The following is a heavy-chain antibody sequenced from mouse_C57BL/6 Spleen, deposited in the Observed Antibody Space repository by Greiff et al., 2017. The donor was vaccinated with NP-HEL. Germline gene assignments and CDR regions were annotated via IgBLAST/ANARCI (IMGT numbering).Heavy chain of an antibody. CDR3: ARRGGYDDGYYYAMDY. CDR1: GYTFTSYG. V-gene: IGHV1-81*01. D-gene: IGHD2-2*01. CDR2: IYPRSGNT. J-gene: IGHJ4*01. Sequence: VQLQQSGAELARPGASVELSCKASGYTFTSYGISWVKQRTGQGLEWIGEIYPRSGNTYYNEKFKGKATLTADKSSSTAYMELRSLTSEDSAVYFCARRGGYDDGYYYAMDYWGQGTSVTVSS.